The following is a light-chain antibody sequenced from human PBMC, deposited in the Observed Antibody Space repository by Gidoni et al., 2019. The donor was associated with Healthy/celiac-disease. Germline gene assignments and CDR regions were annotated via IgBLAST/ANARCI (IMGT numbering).Light chain of an antibody. CDR1: SSDVGLYNY. CDR2: DVS. J-gene: IGLJ2*01. Sequence: QSALTQPRPVSGSPGQSVTISCTGTSSDVGLYNYVSWYQQHPGKAPKLMIYDVSKRPSGVPDRFSGSKSGNTASLTISGLQAEDEADYYCCSYAGSYTLVFGGGTKLTVL. CDR3: CSYAGSYTLV. V-gene: IGLV2-11*01.